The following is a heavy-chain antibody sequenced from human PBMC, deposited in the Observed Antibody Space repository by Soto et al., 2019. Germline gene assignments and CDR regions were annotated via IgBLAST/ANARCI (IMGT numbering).Heavy chain of an antibody. CDR1: GGTFSSYA. CDR2: IIPIFGTA. Sequence: QVQLVQSGAEVKKPGSSVKVSCKASGGTFSSYAISWVRQAPGQGLEWMGGIIPIFGTANYAQKFQGRVTITADETKNTAYMALSSLRSEDTAVYYCARRDEYYYDSSGYYSPFDYWGQGTLVTVSS. CDR3: ARRDEYYYDSSGYYSPFDY. J-gene: IGHJ4*02. D-gene: IGHD3-22*01. V-gene: IGHV1-69*01.